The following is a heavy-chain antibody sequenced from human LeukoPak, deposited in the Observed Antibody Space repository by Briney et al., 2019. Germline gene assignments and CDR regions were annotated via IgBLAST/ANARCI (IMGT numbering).Heavy chain of an antibody. D-gene: IGHD3-22*01. CDR3: AKDPTMIVVVIPDY. CDR1: GFTFRNYG. CDR2: ISSSSSTI. V-gene: IGHV3-48*01. Sequence: SGRSLRLSCTASGFTFRNYGMNWVRQAPGKGLEWVSYISSSSSTIYYADSVKGRFTISRDNSKNTLYLQMNSLRAEDTAVYYCAKDPTMIVVVIPDYWGQGTLVTVSS. J-gene: IGHJ4*02.